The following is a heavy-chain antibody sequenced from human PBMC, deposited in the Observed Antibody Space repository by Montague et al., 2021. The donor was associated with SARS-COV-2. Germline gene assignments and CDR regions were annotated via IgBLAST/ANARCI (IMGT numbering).Heavy chain of an antibody. V-gene: IGHV4-34*01. Sequence: SETLSLTCAVYGGSFSNYYWSWIRQPPGKGLEWIGEINHGGSTNYNPSLKSRVTISVDTSKNQSSLKLSSVTAADTAVYYCARGGTATTFFAPKRTRRYNWFDPWGQGTLVTVSS. CDR1: GGSFSNYY. D-gene: IGHD3-3*01. CDR2: INHGGST. CDR3: ARGGTATTFFAPKRTRRYNWFDP. J-gene: IGHJ5*02.